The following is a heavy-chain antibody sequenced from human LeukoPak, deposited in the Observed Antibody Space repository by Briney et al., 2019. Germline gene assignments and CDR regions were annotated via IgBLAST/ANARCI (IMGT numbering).Heavy chain of an antibody. D-gene: IGHD6-13*01. J-gene: IGHJ4*02. CDR2: ISGFGGST. CDR3: ARRGGSSWSSFDY. CDR1: GFTFNNYA. V-gene: IGHV3-23*01. Sequence: GGSLRLSCAASGFTFNNYAMNWVRQAPGKGLEWVSGISGFGGSTYYAPSVKGRLTISRDNFGNMLYSHLDSLRVEDTAIYYCARRGGSSWSSFDYWGQGALVAVSS.